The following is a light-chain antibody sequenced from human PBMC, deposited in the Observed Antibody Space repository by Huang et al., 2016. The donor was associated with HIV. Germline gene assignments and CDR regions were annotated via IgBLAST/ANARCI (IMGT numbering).Light chain of an antibody. CDR3: QQYDNWPPGLT. Sequence: EIMMTQSPATLSVSPGGRPTLSCRASQNVRNNLAWYQQKTGQSPRLLIYDTSTRASGIPARCTGSGSGTEFTLTISGLQSEDFAIYYCQQYDNWPPGLTFGGGTKVEI. V-gene: IGKV3D-15*01. CDR2: DTS. J-gene: IGKJ4*01. CDR1: QNVRNN.